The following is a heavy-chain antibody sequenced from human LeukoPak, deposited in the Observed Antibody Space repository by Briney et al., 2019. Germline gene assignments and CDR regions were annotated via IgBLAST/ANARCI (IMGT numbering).Heavy chain of an antibody. D-gene: IGHD3-22*01. CDR3: ARDLFMRPTYYDSSGYSVQADDY. CDR2: ISWNSGSI. J-gene: IGHJ4*02. Sequence: GGSLRLSCAASGFTFDDYAMHWVRQAPGKGLEWVSGISWNSGSIGYADSVKGRFTISRDNAKNSLYLQMNSLRAEDTALYYCARDLFMRPTYYDSSGYSVQADDYWGQGTLVTVSS. V-gene: IGHV3-9*01. CDR1: GFTFDDYA.